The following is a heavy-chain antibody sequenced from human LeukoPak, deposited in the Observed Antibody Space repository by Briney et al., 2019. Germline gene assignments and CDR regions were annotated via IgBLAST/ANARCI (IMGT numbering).Heavy chain of an antibody. D-gene: IGHD3-3*01. Sequence: GGSLRLSCAASGFTFSSYSMNWVRQAPGKGLEWVSSISSSSSYIYYADSVKGRFTISRDNAKNSLYLQMNSLRAEDTAVYYCASTREDFWSGYPALWGQGTLVTVSS. V-gene: IGHV3-21*01. CDR2: ISSSSSYI. CDR1: GFTFSSYS. J-gene: IGHJ4*02. CDR3: ASTREDFWSGYPAL.